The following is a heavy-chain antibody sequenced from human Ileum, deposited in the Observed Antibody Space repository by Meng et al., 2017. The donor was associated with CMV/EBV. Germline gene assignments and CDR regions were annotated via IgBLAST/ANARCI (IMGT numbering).Heavy chain of an antibody. CDR1: GFTFSIYA. D-gene: IGHD3-3*02. J-gene: IGHJ4*02. Sequence: GGSLRLSCVVSGFTFSIYAVHWIRQAPGKGLEWVGRLRSQTDGGTTDYAAPVKGRFTISRDDSKNTLYLQMSSLKTDDTAMYYCTTDWKRSISYWGQGTLVTVSS. CDR3: TTDWKRSISY. CDR2: LRSQTDGGTT. V-gene: IGHV3-15*01.